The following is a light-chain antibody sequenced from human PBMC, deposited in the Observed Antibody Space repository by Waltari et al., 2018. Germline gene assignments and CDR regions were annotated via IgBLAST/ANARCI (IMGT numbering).Light chain of an antibody. CDR2: KAS. V-gene: IGKV1-5*03. CDR3: QQYSSYPFT. CDR1: QSIGIW. Sequence: DIQMTQSPSTLSASVGDRVSITCRASQSIGIWLAWYQQKPGKAPKLLIYKASNLESGVPSRFSGSGSGTELALTISSPQPEDFATYFCQQYSSYPFTFGPGTKVDVK. J-gene: IGKJ3*01.